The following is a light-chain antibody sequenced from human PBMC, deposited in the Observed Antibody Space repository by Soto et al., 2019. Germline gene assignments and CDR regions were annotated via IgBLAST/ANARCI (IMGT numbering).Light chain of an antibody. CDR2: DVS. CDR3: QEYYTISRT. V-gene: IGKV1-5*01. CDR1: QNIGSW. J-gene: IGKJ1*01. Sequence: DIQMTQSPSTLSASMGDRVTITCRASQNIGSWLAWYQQKPGKAPKLLIYDVSSLESGVPSRFSGSGSGTEFTLTISRLQPDDLATYYCQEYYTISRTFGQGTKVEIK.